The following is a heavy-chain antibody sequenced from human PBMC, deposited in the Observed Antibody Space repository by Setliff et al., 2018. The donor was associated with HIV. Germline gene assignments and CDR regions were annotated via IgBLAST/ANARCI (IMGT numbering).Heavy chain of an antibody. Sequence: SETLSLTCGVYGGSLSGYYWSWIRQPPGKGLEWIGEINHSGSTHYNPSLKRRVTISIDKSKNQFSLKLSSVTAADTAVYYCARGRDDYNYDPFDIWGQGTMVTVSS. CDR2: INHSGST. CDR1: GGSLSGYY. J-gene: IGHJ3*02. V-gene: IGHV4-34*01. CDR3: ARGRDDYNYDPFDI. D-gene: IGHD4-4*01.